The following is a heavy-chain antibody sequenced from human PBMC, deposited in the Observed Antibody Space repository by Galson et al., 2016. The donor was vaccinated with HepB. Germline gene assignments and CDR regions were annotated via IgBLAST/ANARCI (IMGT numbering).Heavy chain of an antibody. V-gene: IGHV1-69*06. J-gene: IGHJ5*02. D-gene: IGHD1-26*01. CDR2: ITPIFGSA. Sequence: SVKVSCKASGGTFNSYVINWVRQAPGHGLEWMGGITPIFGSATYAQKFQGRVTITAVKSAHTVYMELRSLRSEDTAVYYCARGATVGARVWFDPWGQGTRVTVSS. CDR3: ARGATVGARVWFDP. CDR1: GGTFNSYV.